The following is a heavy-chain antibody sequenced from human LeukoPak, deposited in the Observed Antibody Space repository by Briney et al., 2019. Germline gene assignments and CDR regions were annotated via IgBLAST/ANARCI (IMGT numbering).Heavy chain of an antibody. V-gene: IGHV3-23*01. J-gene: IGHJ4*02. CDR2: IGGSGDST. Sequence: PGGSLRLSCAASGFTFSSYAMAWVRQGPGKGLEWVSSIGGSGDSTYYADSVRGRFIISRDNSKNTLYLQMSSLRAEDTAVYYCSTIAPAGPSDDWGQGTLVTVSS. CDR3: STIAPAGPSDD. CDR1: GFTFSSYA. D-gene: IGHD6-13*01.